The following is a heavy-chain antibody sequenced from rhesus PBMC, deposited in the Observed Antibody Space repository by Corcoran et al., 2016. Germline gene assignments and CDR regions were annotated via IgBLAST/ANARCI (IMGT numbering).Heavy chain of an antibody. CDR1: GGSISGGYYY. CDR2: IYSSSGNT. Sequence: QVKLQESGPGLVKPLETLSLTCAVSGGSISGGYYYGSWLPHPQGKGLAWIGGIYSSSGNTYYNPSLKSRVTISKDTSKNQFSLKLSSVTAADTAVYYCAREGIDPQLDLGDAFDFWGQGLRVTVSS. V-gene: IGHV4S12*01. J-gene: IGHJ3*01. CDR3: AREGIDPQLDLGDAFDF. D-gene: IGHD5-42*01.